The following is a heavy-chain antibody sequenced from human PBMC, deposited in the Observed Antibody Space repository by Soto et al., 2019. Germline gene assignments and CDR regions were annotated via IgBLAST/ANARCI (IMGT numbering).Heavy chain of an antibody. CDR1: GFTFDSCV. Sequence: GGSLRLSCVASGFTFDSCVMNWVRQAPGKGLEWVAGVSPHAANTYYADSVRGRFIISRDDSRKTVSLDMNSLRGEDSAVYYCATDGAKSTRYFDYWGQGSVVTVYS. D-gene: IGHD1-20*01. CDR3: ATDGAKSTRYFDY. J-gene: IGHJ4*02. V-gene: IGHV3-23*01. CDR2: VSPHAANT.